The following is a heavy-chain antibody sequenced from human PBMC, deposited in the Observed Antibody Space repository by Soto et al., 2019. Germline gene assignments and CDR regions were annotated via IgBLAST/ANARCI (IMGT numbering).Heavy chain of an antibody. CDR1: GYSFTSYY. V-gene: IGHV1-46*01. CDR2: INPSDGST. J-gene: IGHJ4*02. CDR3: ARAIYYFGGTSPFAL. Sequence: ASVKVSCKASGYSFTSYYMHWVRQALGQGPEWVGMINPSDGSTNYAQKFQGRVTLTRDTSTSILFMELSSLRSEDTAVYFCARAIYYFGGTSPFALWGQGTLVTVSS. D-gene: IGHD1-26*01.